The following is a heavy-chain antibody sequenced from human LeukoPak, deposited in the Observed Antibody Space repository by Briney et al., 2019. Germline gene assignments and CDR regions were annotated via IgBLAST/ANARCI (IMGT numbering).Heavy chain of an antibody. CDR3: ARGDTYYDFWSGYYTGVGFDY. D-gene: IGHD3-3*01. CDR2: INPNNGGT. V-gene: IGHV1-2*02. Sequence: GAAVKVSCKSSGYTYTGYYMHWVRQAPGQGLEWMGWINPNNGGTKYAQNFQGRVTMTRDTSISTAYMELDRLRFDDTAVYYCARGDTYYDFWSGYYTGVGFDYWGQGTLVTVSS. J-gene: IGHJ4*02. CDR1: GYTYTGYY.